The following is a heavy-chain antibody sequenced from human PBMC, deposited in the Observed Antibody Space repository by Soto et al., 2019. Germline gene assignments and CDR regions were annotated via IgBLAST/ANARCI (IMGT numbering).Heavy chain of an antibody. CDR1: GFIFENFG. CDR3: AKNQGVELVPLATVDWFDP. Sequence: PGGSLRLSCAASGFIFENFGMSWVRQPPGKGLEWISSISGSGFKKYYADSVKGRFTISRYNSKSTVYLELNNLSAEDTAVYHCAKNQGVELVPLATVDWFDPWGQGSVVTVSS. V-gene: IGHV3-23*01. CDR2: ISGSGFKK. D-gene: IGHD1-26*01. J-gene: IGHJ5*02.